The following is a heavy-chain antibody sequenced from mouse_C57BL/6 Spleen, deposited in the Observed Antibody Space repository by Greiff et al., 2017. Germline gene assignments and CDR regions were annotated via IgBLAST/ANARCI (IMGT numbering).Heavy chain of an antibody. V-gene: IGHV7-4*01. CDR2: IRNKANGYTT. Sequence: EVQGVESGGGLVQPGASLRLSCAASGFTFTDYYMSWVRQPPGKAPEWLALIRNKANGYTTGYTASVKGRFTISRDNSQNILYLQMNTLRAEDSATYYCVKAEGYYDYDIDYWGQGTTLTVAS. J-gene: IGHJ2*01. CDR1: GFTFTDYY. CDR3: VKAEGYYDYDIDY. D-gene: IGHD2-4*01.